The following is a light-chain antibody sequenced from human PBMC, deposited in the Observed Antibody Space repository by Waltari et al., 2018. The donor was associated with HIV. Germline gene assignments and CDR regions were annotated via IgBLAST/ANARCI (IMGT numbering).Light chain of an antibody. CDR3: TSYISSATPV. Sequence: QSALTQPASVSGSPGQSITISCTGSSSALLYYDSVSWYQHHPGKAPKVIIYEVSNRPSGIPDRFSGSKSGNTASLTISGLQAEDEAYYFCTSYISSATPVFGGGTKLTVL. CDR2: EVS. V-gene: IGLV2-14*01. J-gene: IGLJ3*02. CDR1: SSALLYYDS.